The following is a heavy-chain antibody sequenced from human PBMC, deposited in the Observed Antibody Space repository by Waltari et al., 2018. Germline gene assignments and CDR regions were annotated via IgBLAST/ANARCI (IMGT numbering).Heavy chain of an antibody. CDR1: GGSFSGYY. Sequence: QVQLQQWGAGLLKPSETLSLTCAVYGGSFSGYYWSWIRQPPGKGLEWIGEINHSGSTNYNPSLKSRVTISVDTSKNQFSLKLSSVTAVDTAVYYCARDSHQAPIILMVYAGSGWFDPWGQGTLVTVSS. V-gene: IGHV4-34*01. CDR2: INHSGST. D-gene: IGHD2-8*01. CDR3: ARDSHQAPIILMVYAGSGWFDP. J-gene: IGHJ5*02.